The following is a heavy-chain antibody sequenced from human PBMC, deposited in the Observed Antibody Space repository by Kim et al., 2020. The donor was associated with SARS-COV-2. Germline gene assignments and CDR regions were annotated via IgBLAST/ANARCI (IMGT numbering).Heavy chain of an antibody. J-gene: IGHJ3*02. D-gene: IGHD3-10*01. Sequence: GGSLRLSCAASGFTFSSYSMNWVRQAPGKGLEWVSYISSSSSTIYYADSVKGRFTISRDNAKNSLYLQMNSLRDEDTAVYYCARDSRAGIWFGESDDAFDIWGQGTMVTVSS. CDR2: ISSSSSTI. CDR1: GFTFSSYS. V-gene: IGHV3-48*02. CDR3: ARDSRAGIWFGESDDAFDI.